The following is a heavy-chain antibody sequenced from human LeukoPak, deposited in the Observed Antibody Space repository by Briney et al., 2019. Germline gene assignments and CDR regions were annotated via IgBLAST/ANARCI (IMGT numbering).Heavy chain of an antibody. J-gene: IGHJ4*02. D-gene: IGHD3-10*01. CDR1: GFTFSSYS. V-gene: IGHV3-53*05. CDR2: IYSGGNT. Sequence: GGSLRLSCAASGFTFSSYSMSWVRQAPGKGLEWVSVIYSGGNTYYPDSVKGRFTISRDNSKNTLYLQMNSLRVEDTAVYYFARDGGEHYYKNWGQGTLVTVFS. CDR3: ARDGGEHYYKN.